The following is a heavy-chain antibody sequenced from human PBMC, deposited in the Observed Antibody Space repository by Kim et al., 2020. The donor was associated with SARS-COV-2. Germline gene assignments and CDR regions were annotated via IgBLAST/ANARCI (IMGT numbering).Heavy chain of an antibody. CDR1: GFTFSSYA. CDR3: ARERGEDSYGPYAD. J-gene: IGHJ4*02. D-gene: IGHD5-18*01. CDR2: ISYDGSNK. V-gene: IGHV3-30*04. Sequence: GGSLRLSCAASGFTFSSYAMHWVRQAPGKGLEWVAVISYDGSNKYYADSVKGRFTISRDNSKNTLYLQMNSLRAEDTAVYYCARERGEDSYGPYADWGQGTLVTVSS.